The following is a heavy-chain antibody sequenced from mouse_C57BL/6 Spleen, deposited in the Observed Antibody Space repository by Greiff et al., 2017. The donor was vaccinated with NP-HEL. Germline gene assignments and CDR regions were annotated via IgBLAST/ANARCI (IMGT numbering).Heavy chain of an antibody. CDR2: IDPSDSYT. V-gene: IGHV1-69*01. D-gene: IGHD1-1*01. Sequence: QVQLQQSGAELVMPGASVKLSCKASGYTFTSYWMHWVKQRPGQGLEWIGEIDPSDSYTNYNQKFKGKSTLTVDKSSSTAYMQLSSLTSEDSAIYYCAREDYGSKAWFAYWGQGTLVTVSA. J-gene: IGHJ3*01. CDR3: AREDYGSKAWFAY. CDR1: GYTFTSYW.